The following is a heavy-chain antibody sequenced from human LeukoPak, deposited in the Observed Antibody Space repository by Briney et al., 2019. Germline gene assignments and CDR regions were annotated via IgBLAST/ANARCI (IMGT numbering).Heavy chain of an antibody. CDR1: GFTFSSYA. D-gene: IGHD6-19*01. Sequence: PGGSLRLSCAASGFTFSSYAMSWVRQAPGEGLEWVSAISGSGGSTYYADSVKGRFTISRDNSKNTLYLQMNSLRAEDTAVYYCAKELELWLVGGMSDYWGQGTLVTVSS. CDR2: ISGSGGST. J-gene: IGHJ4*02. CDR3: AKELELWLVGGMSDY. V-gene: IGHV3-23*01.